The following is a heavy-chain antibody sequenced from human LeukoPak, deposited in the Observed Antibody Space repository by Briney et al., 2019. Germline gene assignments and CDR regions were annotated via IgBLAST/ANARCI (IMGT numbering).Heavy chain of an antibody. J-gene: IGHJ4*02. D-gene: IGHD1-26*01. CDR3: ARGIDGVGACFDY. V-gene: IGHV3-33*01. CDR2: IWYDGSNK. CDR1: GFTFSSYG. Sequence: GRSLRLSCAASGFTFSSYGMHWVRQAPGKGLEWVAVIWYDGSNKYYADSVKGRFTISRDNSKNTLYLQMNSRRAEDTAVYYCARGIDGVGACFDYWGQGTLVTVSS.